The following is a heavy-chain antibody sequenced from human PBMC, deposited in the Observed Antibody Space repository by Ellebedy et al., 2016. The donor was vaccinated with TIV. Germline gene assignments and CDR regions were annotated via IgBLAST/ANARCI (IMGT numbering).Heavy chain of an antibody. CDR1: GFTFRSYW. V-gene: IGHV3-23*01. D-gene: IGHD3-10*01. J-gene: IGHJ3*02. CDR3: ARVVDNAFDM. CDR2: IGGSGGSP. Sequence: GGSLRLSCAASGFTFRSYWMSWVRQAPGKGLEWVSRIGGSGGSPMYADSVRGRFTISRDNSKNTLYLQMNSLRAEDTALYYCARVVDNAFDMWGQGTMVTVSS.